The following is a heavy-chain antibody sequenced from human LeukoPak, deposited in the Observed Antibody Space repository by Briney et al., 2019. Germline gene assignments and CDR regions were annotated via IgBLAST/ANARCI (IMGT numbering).Heavy chain of an antibody. J-gene: IGHJ5*02. V-gene: IGHV3-21*01. CDR2: ISSSSTYI. D-gene: IGHD6-13*01. CDR1: GFTFSSYS. Sequence: PGGSLRLSCAASGFTFSSYSMNWVRQAPGKGLEWVSSISSSSTYILYADSVKGRVTISRDNAQNSLYLQMNSLRAEDTAVYYCARSPSSSLIGGAPNWFDPWGQGTLVTVSS. CDR3: ARSPSSSLIGGAPNWFDP.